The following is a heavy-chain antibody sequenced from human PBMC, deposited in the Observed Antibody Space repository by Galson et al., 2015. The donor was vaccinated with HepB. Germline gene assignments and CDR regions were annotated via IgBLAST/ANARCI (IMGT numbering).Heavy chain of an antibody. CDR2: IITADGVT. CDR3: ARAYTILSELDN. D-gene: IGHD3-9*01. Sequence: SVKVSCKASGYTFTSYAIHWVRQAPGQGPEWLGWIITADGVTKYSQKFQGRVTFSRDTYATTAYMELSSLRSEDTAVYYCARAYTILSELDNWGQGTLVTVSS. J-gene: IGHJ4*02. V-gene: IGHV1-3*04. CDR1: GYTFTSYA.